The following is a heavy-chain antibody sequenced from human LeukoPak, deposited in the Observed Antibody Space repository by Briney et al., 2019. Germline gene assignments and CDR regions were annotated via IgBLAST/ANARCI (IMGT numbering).Heavy chain of an antibody. CDR2: ISGSGGSP. CDR3: AKAVYDSSGSFDF. J-gene: IGHJ4*02. V-gene: IGHV3-23*01. Sequence: GGSLRLSCAASGFSFSTYAMTWVRRAPGKGLEWVSGISGSGGSPYYADSVKGRFTISRDTSKNTLYLQMNNLRAEDTAVYYCAKAVYDSSGSFDFWGQGTLVTVSS. D-gene: IGHD3-22*01. CDR1: GFSFSTYA.